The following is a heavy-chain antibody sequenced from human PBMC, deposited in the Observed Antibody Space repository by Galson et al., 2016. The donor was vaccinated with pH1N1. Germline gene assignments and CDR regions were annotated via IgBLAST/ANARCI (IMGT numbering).Heavy chain of an antibody. CDR2: LYSSGST. CDR1: GDSISSKTFY. D-gene: IGHD3-10*01. Sequence: TLSLTCSVSGDSISSKTFYWSWLRQLAGKGLQWIGLLYSSGSTNYNPSLKGRVTMSADTSKNEFSLKMTSVTAADTAVYYCARGGEEILSFGEPHNWFDPWGQGTLVTVSS. CDR3: ARGGEEILSFGEPHNWFDP. V-gene: IGHV4-61*02. J-gene: IGHJ5*02.